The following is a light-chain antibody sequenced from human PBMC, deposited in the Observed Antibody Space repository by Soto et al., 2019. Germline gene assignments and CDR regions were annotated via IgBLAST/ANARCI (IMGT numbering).Light chain of an antibody. CDR2: EVD. CDR3: ISYAVTTSYV. V-gene: IGLV2-8*01. Sequence: QSELTQPPSASGSPGQSVTITYTGKSSEVGGYNFVSWYQQHPGKAPKLMIYEVDKRPSGVPDRFSGSKSGNTASLTVSVLQAEDEADYYCISYAVTTSYVFGTGTKVTVL. J-gene: IGLJ1*01. CDR1: SSEVGGYNF.